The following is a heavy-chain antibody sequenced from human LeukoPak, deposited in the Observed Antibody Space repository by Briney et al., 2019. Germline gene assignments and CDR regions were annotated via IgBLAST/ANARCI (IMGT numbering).Heavy chain of an antibody. J-gene: IGHJ4*02. CDR3: AKDLSSSYLWGSYYFDY. Sequence: PGGSLRLSCAASGFTFSSYGMHWVRQAPGKGLEWVAFIRYDGSNKYYADSVKGRFTISRDNSKNTLYLQMNSLRAEDTAVYYCAKDLSSSYLWGSYYFDYWGQGTLVTVSS. D-gene: IGHD6-6*01. CDR2: IRYDGSNK. CDR1: GFTFSSYG. V-gene: IGHV3-30*02.